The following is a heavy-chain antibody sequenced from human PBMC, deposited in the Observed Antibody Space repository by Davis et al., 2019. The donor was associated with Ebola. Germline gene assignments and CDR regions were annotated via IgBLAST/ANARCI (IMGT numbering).Heavy chain of an antibody. V-gene: IGHV3-23*01. CDR2: ISGSGGST. J-gene: IGHJ4*02. Sequence: GESLKISCAASGFTFSSYAMSWVRQAPGKGLEWVSAISGSGGSTYYADSVKGRFTISRDDSKNTAYLQMNSLKTEDTAVYYCTSGHVVERDYWGQGTLVTVSS. CDR3: TSGHVVERDY. D-gene: IGHD2-21*01. CDR1: GFTFSSYA.